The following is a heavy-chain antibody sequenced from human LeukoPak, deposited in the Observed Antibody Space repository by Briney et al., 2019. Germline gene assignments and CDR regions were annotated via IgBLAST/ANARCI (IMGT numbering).Heavy chain of an antibody. J-gene: IGHJ5*02. CDR3: ARLTRITIFGVGDLAWFDP. D-gene: IGHD3-3*01. Sequence: ASVKVSCKVTGYTLTELSMHWVRQPPGKGLEGMGGFDSEDGETIYAQKFQGRVTMTEDTSTDTAYMELSSLRSDGTAVYYCARLTRITIFGVGDLAWFDPWGQGTLVTVSS. CDR1: GYTLTELS. V-gene: IGHV1-24*01. CDR2: FDSEDGET.